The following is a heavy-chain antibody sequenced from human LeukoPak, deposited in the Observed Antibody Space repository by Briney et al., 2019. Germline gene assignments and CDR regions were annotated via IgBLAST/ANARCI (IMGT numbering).Heavy chain of an antibody. Sequence: PSETLSLTCTVSGGSISSHYWSWIRQPPGKGLEWIGYIYYSGSTNYNPSLKSRVTISVDTSKNRFSLKLSSVTAADTAVYYCASVRDIAAPYFDYWGQGTLVTVSS. CDR3: ASVRDIAAPYFDY. J-gene: IGHJ4*02. CDR1: GGSISSHY. D-gene: IGHD6-13*01. V-gene: IGHV4-59*11. CDR2: IYYSGST.